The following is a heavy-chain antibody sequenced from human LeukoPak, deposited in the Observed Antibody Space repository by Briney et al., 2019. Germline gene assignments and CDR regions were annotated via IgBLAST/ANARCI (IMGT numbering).Heavy chain of an antibody. CDR2: IWYDGSNK. V-gene: IGHV3-33*01. CDR1: GFTFSSYG. D-gene: IGHD3-3*01. Sequence: GGSLRLSCAASGFTFSSYGMHWVRQAPGKELEWVAVIWYDGSNKYYADSVKGRFIISRDNSKNTLYLQVNSLRPEDTAMYYCARWRPIDAFDIWGQGTMVIVSS. J-gene: IGHJ3*02. CDR3: ARWRPIDAFDI.